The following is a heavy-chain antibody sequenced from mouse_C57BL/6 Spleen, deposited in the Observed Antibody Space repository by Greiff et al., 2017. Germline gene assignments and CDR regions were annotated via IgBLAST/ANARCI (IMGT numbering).Heavy chain of an antibody. CDR2: IDPSDSYT. Sequence: QVQLQQPGAELVMPGASVKLSCKASGYTFTSYWMHWVKQRPGQGLEWIGEIDPSDSYTNYNQKFKGKSTLTVDKSSSTAHLQLSSLTSEDSAVYYCARGCYGSNYSWYFGVWGTRPTVTVA. D-gene: IGHD1-1*01. J-gene: IGHJ1*03. CDR1: GYTFTSYW. V-gene: IGHV1-69*01. CDR3: ARGCYGSNYSWYFGV.